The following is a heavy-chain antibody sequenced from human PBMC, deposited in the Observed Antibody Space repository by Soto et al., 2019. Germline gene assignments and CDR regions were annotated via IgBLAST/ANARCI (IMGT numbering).Heavy chain of an antibody. D-gene: IGHD3-22*01. CDR3: ARTVLFYDSSGYAKNWFDP. CDR1: GYTFTSYD. J-gene: IGHJ5*02. CDR2: MNPNSGNT. V-gene: IGHV1-8*01. Sequence: QVQLVQSGAEVKKPGASVKVSCKASGYTFTSYDINWVRQATGQGLEWMGWMNPNSGNTGYAQKFQDTVTMTRNTSISTAYMELSSLRSEVTAVYYCARTVLFYDSSGYAKNWFDPWGQGTLVTVSS.